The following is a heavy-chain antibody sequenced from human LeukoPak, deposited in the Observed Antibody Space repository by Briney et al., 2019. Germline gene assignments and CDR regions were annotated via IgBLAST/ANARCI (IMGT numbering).Heavy chain of an antibody. CDR2: IRYDGSNN. D-gene: IGHD6-19*01. Sequence: PGGSLRLSCAASGFTFRSYGMHCVRQAPGKGLEWVAFIRYDGSNNDYADSVKGRFTISRDNSKNTLYLQMNSLRAEDTAVYYCARAVSSASPASDIWGQGTMVTVS. V-gene: IGHV3-30*02. CDR3: ARAVSSASPASDI. J-gene: IGHJ3*02. CDR1: GFTFRSYG.